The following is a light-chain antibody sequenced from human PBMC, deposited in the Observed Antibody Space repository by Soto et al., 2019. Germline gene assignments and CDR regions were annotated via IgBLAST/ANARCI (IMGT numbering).Light chain of an antibody. J-gene: IGKJ3*01. CDR1: QSLNRW. V-gene: IGKV1-5*01. Sequence: DIEMSPSPSSLSASVGDRVTITCRASQSLNRWLAWYQQKPGKAPNLLIHTASTLQSGVPSRFSGSGSGTDFTLTISCLQSEDFATYYCQQYYSYPRTFGPGTKVDIK. CDR2: TAS. CDR3: QQYYSYPRT.